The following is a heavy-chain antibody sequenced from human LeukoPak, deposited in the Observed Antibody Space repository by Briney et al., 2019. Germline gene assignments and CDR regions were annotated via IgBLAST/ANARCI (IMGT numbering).Heavy chain of an antibody. Sequence: PGGSLRLSCAASGFTFSSYSMNWARQAPGKGLEWVAFIRYDGSNKYYADSVKGRFTISRDNSKNTLYLQMNSLRAEDTAVYYCAKEESPLRYWGQGTLVTVSS. CDR1: GFTFSSYS. V-gene: IGHV3-30*02. CDR3: AKEESPLRY. D-gene: IGHD3-10*01. CDR2: IRYDGSNK. J-gene: IGHJ4*02.